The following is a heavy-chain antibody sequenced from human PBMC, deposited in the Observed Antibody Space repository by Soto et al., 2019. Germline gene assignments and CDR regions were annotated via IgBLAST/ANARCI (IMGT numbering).Heavy chain of an antibody. CDR1: GDTFKNCV. J-gene: IGHJ6*02. V-gene: IGHV1-69*01. CDR3: AAELGFGKLSVV. CDR2: VIPLFGTT. Sequence: QVQVVQSGVEVRRPGSPVKVSCKASGDTFKNCVISWVRQAPGQSLEWMGGVIPLFGTTDFAQRFQGRLTMTTDESTTTAYMELSRLRSEDTATYYCAAELGFGKLSVVWGQGTTVIVSS. D-gene: IGHD3-10*01.